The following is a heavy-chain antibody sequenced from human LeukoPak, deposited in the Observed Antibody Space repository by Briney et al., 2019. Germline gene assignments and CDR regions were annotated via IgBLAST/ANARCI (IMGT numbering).Heavy chain of an antibody. CDR2: ISSSSSYI. D-gene: IGHD3-22*01. J-gene: IGHJ4*02. CDR3: ARDMYYYDSSGYYHNFLGY. CDR1: EFTFSSYS. V-gene: IGHV3-21*01. Sequence: GGSLRLSCAASEFTFSSYSMNWARQAPGKGLEWVSSISSSSSYIYYADSVKGRFTISRDNAKNSLYLQMNSLRAEDTAVYYCARDMYYYDSSGYYHNFLGYWGQGTLVTVSS.